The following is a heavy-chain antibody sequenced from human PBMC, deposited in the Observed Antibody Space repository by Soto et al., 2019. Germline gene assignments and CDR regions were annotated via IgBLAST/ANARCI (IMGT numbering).Heavy chain of an antibody. CDR1: GGTFSTYT. CDR3: AGDPDSHYNDSHASSYP. D-gene: IGHD4-4*01. V-gene: IGHV1-69*08. CDR2: IIPIISII. Sequence: QVQLVQSGAEVKKPGSSVKVSCKASGGTFSTYTITWVRQAPGQGLEWMGRIIPIISIINYAQKFEGRVHITANKFTRTAYMELTGLRSDDTAVYYCAGDPDSHYNDSHASSYPWGQGTLVTVSS. J-gene: IGHJ5*02.